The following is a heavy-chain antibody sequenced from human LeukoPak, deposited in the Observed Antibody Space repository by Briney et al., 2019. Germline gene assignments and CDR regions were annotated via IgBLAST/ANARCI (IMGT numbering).Heavy chain of an antibody. CDR1: GFTFSSYG. V-gene: IGHV3-30*03. D-gene: IGHD1-7*01. CDR2: ISYDGSNK. J-gene: IGHJ6*04. Sequence: GRSLRLSCAASGFTFSSYGMHWVRQAPGKGLEWVAVISYDGSNKYYADSVKGRFTISRDNSKNTLYLQMNSLRAEDTAVYYCARENYAYYGMDVWGKGTTVTVSS. CDR3: ARENYAYYGMDV.